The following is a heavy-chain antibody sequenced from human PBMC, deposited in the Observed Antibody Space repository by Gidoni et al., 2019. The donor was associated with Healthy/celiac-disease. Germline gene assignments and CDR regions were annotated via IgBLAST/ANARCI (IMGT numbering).Heavy chain of an antibody. CDR1: GGTFRSYA. D-gene: IGHD7-27*01. CDR3: AREGLTGEVSGGFDY. Sequence: QVHLVQSGAEGKKPGSSVKVSCKASGGTFRSYAISWVGQAPGQGLEWMGGIIPIFGTANYAQKFQGRVTITADESTSTAYMELSSLRSEDTAVYYCAREGLTGEVSGGFDYWGQGTLVTVSS. CDR2: IIPIFGTA. V-gene: IGHV1-69*01. J-gene: IGHJ4*02.